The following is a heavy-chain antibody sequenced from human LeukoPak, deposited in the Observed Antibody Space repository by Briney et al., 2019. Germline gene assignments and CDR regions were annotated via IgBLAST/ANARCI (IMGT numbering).Heavy chain of an antibody. V-gene: IGHV1-46*01. Sequence: GASVKVSCKASGYTFTSYYMHWVRQAPGQGLEWMGIINPSGGSTSYAQKFQGRVTMTRDTSTSTVYMELSSLRSEDTAVYYCAREMGYYYDSSGYPIDYWGQGTLVTVSS. J-gene: IGHJ4*02. CDR3: AREMGYYYDSSGYPIDY. D-gene: IGHD3-22*01. CDR1: GYTFTSYY. CDR2: INPSGGST.